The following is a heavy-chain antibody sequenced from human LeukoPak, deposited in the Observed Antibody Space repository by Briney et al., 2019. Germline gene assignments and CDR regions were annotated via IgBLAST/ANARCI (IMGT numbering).Heavy chain of an antibody. CDR3: ARDRRSNWFDP. J-gene: IGHJ5*02. V-gene: IGHV1-2*06. CDR1: GYTFTGYY. Sequence: ASVKVSCKXSGYTFTGYYMHWVRQAPRQGLEWMGRINPNSGGTNYSQKFQGRVTMTRDTSISTAYMELSRLRSDDTAVYYCARDRRSNWFDPWGQGTLVTVSS. CDR2: INPNSGGT.